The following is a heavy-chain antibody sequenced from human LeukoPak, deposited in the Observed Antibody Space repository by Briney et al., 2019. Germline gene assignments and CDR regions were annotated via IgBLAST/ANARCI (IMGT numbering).Heavy chain of an antibody. CDR2: INHSGGT. CDR1: GGSFSGYY. J-gene: IGHJ4*02. Sequence: PSETLSLTCAVYGGSFSGYYWSWIRQPPGKGLEWIGEINHSGGTNYNPSLKSRVTISVDTSKNQFSLKLSSVTAADTAVYYCARARSSGWYPSPNDYWGQGTLVTVSS. D-gene: IGHD6-19*01. V-gene: IGHV4-34*01. CDR3: ARARSSGWYPSPNDY.